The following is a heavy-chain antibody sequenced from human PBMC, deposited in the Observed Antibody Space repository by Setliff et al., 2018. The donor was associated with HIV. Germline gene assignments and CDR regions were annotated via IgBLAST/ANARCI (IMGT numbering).Heavy chain of an antibody. CDR2: IDHSGST. D-gene: IGHD3-10*01. Sequence: PSETLSLTCAVYDGSFSGYYWSWIRQPPGKGPEWIGEIDHSGSTNYNPSLKSRVTISVDTSENQFSLKLSSVTAADTAVYYCARPALGIGGGSRFDNWGQGTRVTVSS. J-gene: IGHJ4*02. CDR1: DGSFSGYY. CDR3: ARPALGIGGGSRFDN. V-gene: IGHV4-34*01.